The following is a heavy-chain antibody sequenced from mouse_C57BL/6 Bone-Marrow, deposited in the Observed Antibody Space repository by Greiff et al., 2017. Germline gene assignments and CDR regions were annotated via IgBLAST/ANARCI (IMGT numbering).Heavy chain of an antibody. D-gene: IGHD2-10*01. J-gene: IGHJ1*03. CDR1: GYTFTDYE. CDR3: TRSYYGNSWYFDV. V-gene: IGHV1-15*01. Sequence: QVQLQQSGAELVRPGASVTLSCKASGYTFTDYEMHWVKQTPVHGLEWIGAIDPETGGTAYNQKFKGKAILTADKSSSTAYMELRSLTSEDSAVYYCTRSYYGNSWYFDVWGTGTTVTVSS. CDR2: IDPETGGT.